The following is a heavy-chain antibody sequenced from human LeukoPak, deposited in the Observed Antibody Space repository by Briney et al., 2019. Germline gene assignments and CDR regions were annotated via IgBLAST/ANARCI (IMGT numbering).Heavy chain of an antibody. Sequence: GASVKVSCKASGYTFTGYYMHWVRQAPGQGLEWMGWINPNSGGTNYAQKFQGRVTMTRDTSISTAYMELSRLRSDDTAVYYCARDPRGSSGWYSYYYYYMDVWGKGTTVTVSS. J-gene: IGHJ6*03. D-gene: IGHD6-19*01. CDR2: INPNSGGT. CDR1: GYTFTGYY. V-gene: IGHV1-2*02. CDR3: ARDPRGSSGWYSYYYYYMDV.